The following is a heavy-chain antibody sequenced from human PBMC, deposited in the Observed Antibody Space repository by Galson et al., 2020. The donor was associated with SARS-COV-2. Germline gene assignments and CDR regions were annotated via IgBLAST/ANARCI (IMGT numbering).Heavy chain of an antibody. V-gene: IGHV1-2*02. CDR1: GYTFTGYY. Sequence: ASVKVSCKASGYTFTGYYMHWVRQAPGQGLEWMGWINPNSGGTNYAQKFQGRVTMTRDTSISTAYMELSSLRSDDTAVYYCARGYGDYEDYYYYYYGMDVWGQGTTVTVSS. J-gene: IGHJ6*01. CDR3: ARGYGDYEDYYYYYYGMDV. D-gene: IGHD4-17*01. CDR2: INPNSGGT.